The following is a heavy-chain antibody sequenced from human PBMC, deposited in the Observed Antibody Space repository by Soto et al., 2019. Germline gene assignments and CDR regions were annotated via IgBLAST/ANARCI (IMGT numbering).Heavy chain of an antibody. J-gene: IGHJ4*02. V-gene: IGHV1-2*02. D-gene: IGHD6-19*01. CDR3: ASVAVAGPFPFDY. Sequence: ASVKFSCKASGYTFTGYYMHWVRQAPGQGLEWMGWINPNSGGTNYAQKFQGRVTMTRDTSISTAYMELSRLRSDDTAVYYCASVAVAGPFPFDYWGQGTLVTVSS. CDR2: INPNSGGT. CDR1: GYTFTGYY.